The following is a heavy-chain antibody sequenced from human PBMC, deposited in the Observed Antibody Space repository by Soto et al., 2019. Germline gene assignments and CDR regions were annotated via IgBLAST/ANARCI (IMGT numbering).Heavy chain of an antibody. CDR3: ASLDSYECGIFS. Sequence: QVQLVQSGAEVRQPGSSVTVSCKAPGDIFSRFGINWVRQAPGQGFEWMARIIPALNVRNFAHKLHARVAVTADTSTNTFYMELSSLRSDDTAVYFCASLDSYECGIFSWGQGTLVTVSA. CDR2: IIPALNVR. J-gene: IGHJ5*02. D-gene: IGHD3-16*01. V-gene: IGHV1-69*02. CDR1: GDIFSRFG.